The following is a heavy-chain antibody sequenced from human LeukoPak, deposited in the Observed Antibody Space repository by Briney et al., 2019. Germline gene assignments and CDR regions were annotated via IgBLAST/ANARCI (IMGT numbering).Heavy chain of an antibody. D-gene: IGHD4-17*01. CDR2: ISSGSTYI. Sequence: GGSLRLSCATSGFNFNTYSMNWVRQAPGEGLEWVSSISSGSTYIYYADSVKGRSTISRDNVENSLSLQMNSLKAEDTAVYYCTRGGYGDYRADYWGLGTLVTVSS. CDR3: TRGGYGDYRADY. CDR1: GFNFNTYS. V-gene: IGHV3-21*01. J-gene: IGHJ4*02.